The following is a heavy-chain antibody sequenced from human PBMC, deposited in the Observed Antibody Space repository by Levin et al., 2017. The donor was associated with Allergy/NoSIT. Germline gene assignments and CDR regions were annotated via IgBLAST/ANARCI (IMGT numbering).Heavy chain of an antibody. CDR2: ISYDGSNK. Sequence: GGSLRLSCAASGFTFSSYGMHWVRQAPGKGLEWVAVISYDGSNKYYADSVKGRFTISRDNSKNTLYLQMNSLRAEDTAVYYCAKDLEVYCSGGSCYYDAFDSWGQGTMVTVSS. CDR1: GFTFSSYG. V-gene: IGHV3-30*18. CDR3: AKDLEVYCSGGSCYYDAFDS. D-gene: IGHD2-15*01. J-gene: IGHJ3*02.